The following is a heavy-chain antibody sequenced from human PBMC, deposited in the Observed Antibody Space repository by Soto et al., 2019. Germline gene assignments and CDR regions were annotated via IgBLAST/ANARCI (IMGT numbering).Heavy chain of an antibody. CDR3: AKFKGWVITHPDDY. V-gene: IGHV3-23*01. J-gene: IGHJ4*02. CDR2: ISGSGGST. CDR1: GFTFSSYA. D-gene: IGHD3-22*01. Sequence: GGSLRLSCAASGFTFSSYAMSWVRQAPGKGLEWVSAISGSGGSTYYADSVKGRFTISRDNSKNTLYLQMNSLRAEDTAVYYCAKFKGWVITHPDDYWGQGTLVTVSS.